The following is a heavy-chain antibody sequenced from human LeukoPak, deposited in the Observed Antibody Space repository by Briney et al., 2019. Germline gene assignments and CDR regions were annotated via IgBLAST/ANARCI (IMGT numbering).Heavy chain of an antibody. CDR3: ARDLEGVAGTASTFDY. V-gene: IGHV3-21*01. CDR1: GFTFSSYS. CDR2: ISSSSSYI. J-gene: IGHJ4*02. D-gene: IGHD6-19*01. Sequence: GGSLRLSCAASGFTFSSYSMNWVRQAPGKGLEWVSSISSSSSYIYYADSVKGRFTISRDNAKNSLYLQMNSLRAEDTAVYYCARDLEGVAGTASTFDYRGQGTLVTVSS.